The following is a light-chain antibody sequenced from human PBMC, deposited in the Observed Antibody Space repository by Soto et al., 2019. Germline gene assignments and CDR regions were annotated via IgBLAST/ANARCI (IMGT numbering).Light chain of an antibody. V-gene: IGKV4-1*01. J-gene: IGKJ2*01. CDR3: QQYYSTPPYT. CDR2: WAS. Sequence: DIVMTQSPDSLAVSLGERATISCRSSQSVLHSSNQRNYLAWYQQKPGQPPKLLIHWASTRESGVPDRFSASGSETDFTLTISSLQAEDVAVYYCQQYYSTPPYTFGQGTKLEIK. CDR1: QSVLHSSNQRNY.